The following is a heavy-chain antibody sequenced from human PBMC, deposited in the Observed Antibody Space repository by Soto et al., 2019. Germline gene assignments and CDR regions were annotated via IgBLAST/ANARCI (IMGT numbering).Heavy chain of an antibody. V-gene: IGHV4-59*01. CDR1: GGSISNYY. CDR2: IFYSGST. CDR3: ARDGKVSGSATHWFDP. J-gene: IGHJ5*02. Sequence: PSETLSLTCTVSGGSISNYYWIWIRQPPGKGLEWIGCIFYSGSTNYSPSLRSRVTISVDTSKNQFSLELSSVTAADTAVYYCARDGKVSGSATHWFDPWGQGTLVTVSS. D-gene: IGHD1-26*01.